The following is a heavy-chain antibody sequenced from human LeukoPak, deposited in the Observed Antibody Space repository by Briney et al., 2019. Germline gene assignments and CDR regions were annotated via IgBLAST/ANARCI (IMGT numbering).Heavy chain of an antibody. D-gene: IGHD4-11*01. CDR2: IIPIFGTA. CDR3: AGDRLTTGDYFDY. J-gene: IGHJ4*02. Sequence: SVKVSCKASGGTFSSYAISWVRQAPGQGLEWMGGIIPIFGTANYAQKFQGRVTITADESTSTAYMELSSLRSEDTAVYYCAGDRLTTGDYFDYWGQGTLVTVSS. V-gene: IGHV1-69*13. CDR1: GGTFSSYA.